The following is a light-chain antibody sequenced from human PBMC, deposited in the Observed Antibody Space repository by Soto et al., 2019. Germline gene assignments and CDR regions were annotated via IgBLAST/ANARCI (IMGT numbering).Light chain of an antibody. CDR1: NADVGAYIF. Sequence: SALTQPSSVSWAPGQSIPISCTGTNADVGAYIFVSWYQQRPGKAPKLLISAVSNRPSGVSNRFSGSKSGNTASLIISGLQAEDEADYYCSSYTSLPSYVFGTGTKVTVL. CDR2: AVS. J-gene: IGLJ1*01. CDR3: SSYTSLPSYV. V-gene: IGLV2-14*03.